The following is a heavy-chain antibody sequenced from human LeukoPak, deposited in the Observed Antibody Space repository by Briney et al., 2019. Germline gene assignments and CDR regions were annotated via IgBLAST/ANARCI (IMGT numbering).Heavy chain of an antibody. CDR1: GFTFSSHW. Sequence: TGASLRHPCAPSGFTFSSHWMSWVREAWGKGREGGAKIKHDGSEKYYVDSVKGRFTISRDNGKNSLYLQMNSLRAEDTAVYYCARKAYGLDVGGKRTTVTVSS. J-gene: IGHJ6*01. CDR3: ARKAYGLDV. CDR2: IKHDGSEK. V-gene: IGHV3-7*03.